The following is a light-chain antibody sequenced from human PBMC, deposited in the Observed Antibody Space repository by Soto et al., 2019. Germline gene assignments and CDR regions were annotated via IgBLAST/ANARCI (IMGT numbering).Light chain of an antibody. J-gene: IGKJ1*01. CDR3: QQYGSSPPWT. Sequence: EIALTQSPGTLSLSPGETATLSCRAIQSVSSSYLAWYQQKPGQAPRLLIYGASSRATGIPDRFSGSGSGTDFTLTISRLEPEDFAVYYCQQYGSSPPWTFGQGTKVDIK. V-gene: IGKV3-20*01. CDR2: GAS. CDR1: QSVSSSY.